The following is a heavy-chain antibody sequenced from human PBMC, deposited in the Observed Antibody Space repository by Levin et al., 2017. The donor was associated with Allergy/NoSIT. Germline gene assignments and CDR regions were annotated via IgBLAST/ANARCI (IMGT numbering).Heavy chain of an antibody. CDR3: ARFESSGYSSAFDI. D-gene: IGHD3-22*01. CDR1: GGSIRSPDFY. Sequence: SQTLSLTCTVSGGSIRSPDFYWSWIRQPPGKDLEFIGYISYSGSAYYNPSLKSRLTMSVDTSKNQFSLQLGSVTAADTAVYYCARFESSGYSSAFDIWGQGTMVTVSS. J-gene: IGHJ3*02. CDR2: ISYSGSA. V-gene: IGHV4-30-4*01.